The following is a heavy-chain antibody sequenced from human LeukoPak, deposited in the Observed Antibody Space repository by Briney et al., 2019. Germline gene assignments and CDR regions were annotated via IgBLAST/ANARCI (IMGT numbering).Heavy chain of an antibody. CDR3: ARGRPTQSCGSANCPPYYLDV. Sequence: ASVKVSCKPSGYSFTDYYMQWVRQAPGQGLEWMGWINPYSGATKYAQKFQGRVTMTRDTSIRTAYMDLRRLRSDDTAVYYCARGRPTQSCGSANCPPYYLDVWGAGTTVTVSS. J-gene: IGHJ6*03. V-gene: IGHV1-2*02. CDR1: GYSFTDYY. D-gene: IGHD2-15*01. CDR2: INPYSGAT.